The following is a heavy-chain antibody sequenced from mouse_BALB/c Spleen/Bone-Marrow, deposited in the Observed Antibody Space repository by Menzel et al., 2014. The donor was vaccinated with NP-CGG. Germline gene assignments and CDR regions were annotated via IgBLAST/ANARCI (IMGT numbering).Heavy chain of an antibody. J-gene: IGHJ3*01. D-gene: IGHD2-1*01. Sequence: EVMLVESGGGLVQPGGSRKLSCAASGFTFSSFGMHWFRQAPEKGLEWVAYISSGSSTIYYADTVKGRFTISRDNPKNTLFLQMTSLRSEDTAMYYCARGGNYAWFAYWGQGTLVTVSA. CDR2: ISSGSSTI. CDR1: GFTFSSFG. V-gene: IGHV5-17*02. CDR3: ARGGNYAWFAY.